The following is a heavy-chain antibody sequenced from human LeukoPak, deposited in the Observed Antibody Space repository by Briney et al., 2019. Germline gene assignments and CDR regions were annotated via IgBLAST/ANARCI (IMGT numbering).Heavy chain of an antibody. D-gene: IGHD1-26*01. CDR3: ATGGYSGLFLFNY. CDR2: VSDGGSST. V-gene: IGHV3-23*01. J-gene: IGHJ4*02. CDR1: GFNFGNYA. Sequence: GSLRLSCAASGFNFGNYAMSWVRQAPGKGLEWVSGVSDGGSSTHYADSVKGRLTISRDTSKNTLYLQMNSLRVEDTAIYFCATGGYSGLFLFNYWGQGTLVPVSS.